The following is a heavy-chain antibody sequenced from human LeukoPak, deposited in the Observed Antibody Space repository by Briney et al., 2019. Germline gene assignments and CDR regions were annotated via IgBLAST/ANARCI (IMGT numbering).Heavy chain of an antibody. CDR3: ARSGGTNYYGMDV. V-gene: IGHV4-30-4*01. Sequence: PSQTLSLTCTVSGGSISSGDYYWSWIRQPPGKGLEWIGYIYYSGSTYYNPSLKSRVTISVDTSKSQFSLKLSSVTAADTAVYYCARSGGTNYYGMDVWGQGTTVTVSS. CDR1: GGSISSGDYY. J-gene: IGHJ6*02. D-gene: IGHD2-15*01. CDR2: IYYSGST.